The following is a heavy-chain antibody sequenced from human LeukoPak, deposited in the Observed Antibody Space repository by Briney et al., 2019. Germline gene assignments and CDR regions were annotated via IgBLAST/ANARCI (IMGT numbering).Heavy chain of an antibody. D-gene: IGHD6-6*01. Sequence: ASVTVSFKASGYTFTLNYMHWVRQARGQGVEGMGMINPRGGSTTYAQKFQGTLTMTRDTSTSTVYMELSSLTSEDTAVYYCAKDTAEQLVPYYYYYGMDVWGQGTTVTVSS. V-gene: IGHV1-46*01. CDR1: GYTFTLNY. CDR2: INPRGGST. CDR3: AKDTAEQLVPYYYYYGMDV. J-gene: IGHJ6*02.